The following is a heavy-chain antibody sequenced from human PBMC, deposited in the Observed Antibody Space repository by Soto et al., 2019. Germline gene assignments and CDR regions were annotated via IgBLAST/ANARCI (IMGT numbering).Heavy chain of an antibody. J-gene: IGHJ6*02. CDR1: GFSFSSYY. Sequence: EVQLVESGGGLVQPGGSLRLSCAASGFSFSSYYMGWVRQAPGKGLEWVANIRQGGTEKYYADSVKGRFTISRDDAKNSLYLQMNSLRAEDTAVYYCARALAYGDYGDGMDVWGQGTTVTVSS. V-gene: IGHV3-7*01. CDR3: ARALAYGDYGDGMDV. CDR2: IRQGGTEK. D-gene: IGHD4-17*01.